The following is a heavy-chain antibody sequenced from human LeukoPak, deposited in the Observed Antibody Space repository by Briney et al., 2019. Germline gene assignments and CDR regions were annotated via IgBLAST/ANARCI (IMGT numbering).Heavy chain of an antibody. V-gene: IGHV4-39*07. CDR2: INHSGST. Sequence: SETLSLTCTVSGGSISSSSYYWGWIRQPPGKGLEWIGEINHSGSTNYNPSLKSRVTISVDTSKNQFSLKLSSVTAADTAVYYCARRLEYYDFWSGYYSDYYYYYMDVWGKGTTVTVSS. CDR3: ARRLEYYDFWSGYYSDYYYYYMDV. CDR1: GGSISSSSYY. J-gene: IGHJ6*03. D-gene: IGHD3-3*01.